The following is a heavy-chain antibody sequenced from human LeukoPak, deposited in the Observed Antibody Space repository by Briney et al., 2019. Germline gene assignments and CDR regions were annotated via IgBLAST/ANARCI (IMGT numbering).Heavy chain of an antibody. CDR1: GFTLSRGW. V-gene: IGHV3-7*01. CDR2: IKQDGSEK. Sequence: GGSLRLSCAASGFTLSRGWMSWVRRAPGKGVEWVANIKQDGSEKYYVDSVKRRFTISRDNAQNSLYLQMNSLRAEDTAVYYSARYSGSFSFDYWGQGTLVTASS. D-gene: IGHD1-26*01. J-gene: IGHJ4*02. CDR3: ARYSGSFSFDY.